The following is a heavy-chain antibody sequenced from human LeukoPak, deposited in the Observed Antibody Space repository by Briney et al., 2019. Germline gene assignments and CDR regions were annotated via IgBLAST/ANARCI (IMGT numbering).Heavy chain of an antibody. V-gene: IGHV1-8*02. CDR1: GYTFTSYG. J-gene: IGHJ4*02. Sequence: ASVKVSCKASGYTFTSYGISWVRQAPGQGLEWMGWMNPNSGNTGYAQKFQGRVTMTRNTSISTAYMELSSLRSEDTAVYYCARVGDSSGYYFSYWGQGTLVTVSS. D-gene: IGHD3-22*01. CDR3: ARVGDSSGYYFSY. CDR2: MNPNSGNT.